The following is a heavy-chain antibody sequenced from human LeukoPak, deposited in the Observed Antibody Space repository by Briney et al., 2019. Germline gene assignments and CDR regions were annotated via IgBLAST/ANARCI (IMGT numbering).Heavy chain of an antibody. D-gene: IGHD4-23*01. CDR2: ISGSADNT. Sequence: PGGSLRLSCAASGFTFSTYGMSWVRQAPGKGLEWVSAISGSADNTYYVDSVKGRFTISRDNSKSTLYLQMNSLRTEDTAVYYCAKVLRWTNFDYWGQGTLVTVSS. CDR3: AKVLRWTNFDY. CDR1: GFTFSTYG. V-gene: IGHV3-23*01. J-gene: IGHJ4*02.